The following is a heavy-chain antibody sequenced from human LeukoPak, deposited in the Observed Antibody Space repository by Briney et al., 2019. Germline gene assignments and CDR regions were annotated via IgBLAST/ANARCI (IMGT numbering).Heavy chain of an antibody. V-gene: IGHV4-30-2*01. D-gene: IGHD2-2*01. Sequence: KPSQTLSLTCSVSGDSISNGGYYWGWIRQPPGKGLEWIGYMSHSGNTYYNPSLTSRVIISVDRSKNQFSLQLASVTAADTAVYFCARDRRQAPAAIDYWGQGALVTVSS. J-gene: IGHJ4*02. CDR2: MSHSGNT. CDR3: ARDRRQAPAAIDY. CDR1: GDSISNGGYY.